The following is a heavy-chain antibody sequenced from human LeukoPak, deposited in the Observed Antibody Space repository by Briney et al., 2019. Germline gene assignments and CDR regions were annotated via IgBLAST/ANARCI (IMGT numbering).Heavy chain of an antibody. CDR3: AKVQYSDYDMNFDS. V-gene: IGHV3-23*01. D-gene: IGHD5-12*01. J-gene: IGHJ4*02. Sequence: GGSLRLSCAASGFTFSSYAMHWVRQAPGKGLEWVSAIGGSDGNTYYADSVKGRFTISRDNSKNSLYLQINSLRADDTAVYYCAKVQYSDYDMNFDSWGQGTLVTVSS. CDR1: GFTFSSYA. CDR2: IGGSDGNT.